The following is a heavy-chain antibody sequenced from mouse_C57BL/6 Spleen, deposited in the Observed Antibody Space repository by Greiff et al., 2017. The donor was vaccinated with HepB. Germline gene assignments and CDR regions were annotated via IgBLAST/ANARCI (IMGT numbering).Heavy chain of an antibody. D-gene: IGHD2-5*01. CDR3: TTSAYYSNYEGSYYYAMDY. CDR2: IDPEDGDT. V-gene: IGHV14-1*01. J-gene: IGHJ4*01. CDR1: GFNIKDYY. Sequence: EVQLQQSGAELVRPGASVKLSCTASGFNIKDYYMHWVKQRPEQGLEWIGRIDPEDGDTEYAPKFQGKATMTADTSSNTAYLQLSSLTSEDTAVYYCTTSAYYSNYEGSYYYAMDYWGQGTSVTVSS.